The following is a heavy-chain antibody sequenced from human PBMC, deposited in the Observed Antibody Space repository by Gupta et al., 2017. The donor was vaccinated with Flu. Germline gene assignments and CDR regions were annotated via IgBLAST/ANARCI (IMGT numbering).Heavy chain of an antibody. D-gene: IGHD4-17*01. CDR1: GFDFSRYW. CDR3: GRGLTTGSRNALGV. J-gene: IGHJ6*02. V-gene: IGHV3-74*01. CDR2: ISTDGSNT. Sequence: EVQLVESGGGLVQPGGSLRLSCTGSGFDFSRYWIHWVRQVPGKGLVWVSRISTDGSNTSYADSVKGRFTISRDNAENTLHLQMNNLRVEDTAVYYCGRGLTTGSRNALGVWGRGTTVTVSS.